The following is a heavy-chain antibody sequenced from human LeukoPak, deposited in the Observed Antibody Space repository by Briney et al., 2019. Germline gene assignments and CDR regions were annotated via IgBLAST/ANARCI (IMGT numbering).Heavy chain of an antibody. J-gene: IGHJ6*02. V-gene: IGHV3-21*01. CDR1: GFTFSTYS. Sequence: TAGGSLRLSCAASGFTFSTYSMNWVRQAPGKGLEWVSSISSSSSYIYYADSVKGRFTISRDKAKNSLYLQMNSLRAEDTAVYFCARDLKWGVLGYSYGSGMDVWGQGTTVTVSS. CDR2: ISSSSSYI. CDR3: ARDLKWGVLGYSYGSGMDV. D-gene: IGHD5-18*01.